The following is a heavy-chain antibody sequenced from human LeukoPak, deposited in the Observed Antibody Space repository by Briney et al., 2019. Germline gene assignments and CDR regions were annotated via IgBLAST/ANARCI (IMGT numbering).Heavy chain of an antibody. CDR2: IKEDGSEE. Sequence: SGGSLRLSCAASTFTFSDYAMSWVRQAPGRGLEWVANIKEDGSEEDYVDSVKGRFTISRDNPKNSVSLQLNSLRPEDPPVYYCAGDLRAGGTWSDGVYFDLWGRGTLVTVSS. CDR1: TFTFSDYA. CDR3: AGDLRAGGTWSDGVYFDL. D-gene: IGHD6-13*01. V-gene: IGHV3-7*01. J-gene: IGHJ2*01.